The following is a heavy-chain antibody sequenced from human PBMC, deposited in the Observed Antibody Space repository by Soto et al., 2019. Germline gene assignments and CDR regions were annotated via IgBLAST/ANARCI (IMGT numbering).Heavy chain of an antibody. Sequence: GASVKVSCKASGGTFSSYTISWVRQAPGQGLEWMGRIIPILGIANYAQKFQGRVTITADKSTSTAYMELSSLRSEDTAVYYCASGLGTDYYYYYYMDVWGKGTTVTVSS. CDR3: ASGLGTDYYYYYYMDV. J-gene: IGHJ6*03. V-gene: IGHV1-69*02. D-gene: IGHD7-27*01. CDR1: GGTFSSYT. CDR2: IIPILGIA.